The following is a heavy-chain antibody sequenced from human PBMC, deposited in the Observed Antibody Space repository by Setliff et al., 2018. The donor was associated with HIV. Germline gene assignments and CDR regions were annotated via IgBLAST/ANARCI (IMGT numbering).Heavy chain of an antibody. CDR1: GFTISSHQ. CDR3: VGDWHSSAWGKVGDY. CDR2: IIQDESAK. D-gene: IGHD3-16*01. J-gene: IGHJ4*02. Sequence: PGGSLRLSCAASGFTISSHQMSWVRQAPGKGLEWVAKIIQDESAKYYVDSVKCRFTISSDNAKNSLYLQMNSLGGEDTAVYYCVGDWHSSAWGKVGDYWGQGTLVTVSS. V-gene: IGHV3-7*03.